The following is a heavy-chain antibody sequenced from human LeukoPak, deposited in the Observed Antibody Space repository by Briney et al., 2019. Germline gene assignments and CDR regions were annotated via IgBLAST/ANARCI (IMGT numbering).Heavy chain of an antibody. CDR1: GFTVSGNY. V-gene: IGHV3-53*01. CDR2: IYPGGTT. CDR3: ASGPTYDYVRVILY. Sequence: GGSLRLSCAVSGFTVSGNYMTWVRQAPGKGLEWVSVIYPGGTTYYRDSVKGRFTISRDNSKNTVILQMDGLRPEDTAVYYCASGPTYDYVRVILYWGQGTLVTVSS. D-gene: IGHD3-16*01. J-gene: IGHJ4*02.